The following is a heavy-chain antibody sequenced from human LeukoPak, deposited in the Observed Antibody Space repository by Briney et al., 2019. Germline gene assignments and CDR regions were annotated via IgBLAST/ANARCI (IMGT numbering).Heavy chain of an antibody. CDR2: IYTSGST. CDR1: ADPISRGSYY. V-gene: IGHV4-61*09. Sequence: SQTLSLTCTVSADPISRGSYYWTWIRQPAGKGLEWIGHIYTSGSTNYNPSLKSRVTISVDTSKNQFSLKLSSVTAADTAVYYCAREFSYWGQGTLVTISS. J-gene: IGHJ4*02. CDR3: AREFSY.